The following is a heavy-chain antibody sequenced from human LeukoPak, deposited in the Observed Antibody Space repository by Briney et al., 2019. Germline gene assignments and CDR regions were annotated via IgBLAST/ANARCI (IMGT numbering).Heavy chain of an antibody. V-gene: IGHV3-23*01. CDR2: ISGSGGST. CDR3: AKVITMIVVVPNDAFDI. D-gene: IGHD3-22*01. J-gene: IGHJ3*02. Sequence: PGGSLRLSCAASGFTFSSYAMSWVRQAPGKGLEWVSAISGSGGSTYYADSVKGRFTISRDNSKNTLYLQMNSLRAEDTAVYYCAKVITMIVVVPNDAFDIWGQGTMVTVSS. CDR1: GFTFSSYA.